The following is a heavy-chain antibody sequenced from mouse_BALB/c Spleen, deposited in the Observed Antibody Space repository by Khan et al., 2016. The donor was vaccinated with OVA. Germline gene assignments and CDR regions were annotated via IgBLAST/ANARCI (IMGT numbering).Heavy chain of an antibody. Sequence: ESGPGLVKPSQSLSLTCTVTGYSITTDYAWNWIRQFPGSKLEWMGHISYSGNTKYNPSLKSRISITRDTSKNQFFLQLNSVTTEDTARYYCARIYGGYFDYWVHGTTLPVSS. CDR2: ISYSGNT. CDR3: ARIYGGYFDY. V-gene: IGHV3-2*02. D-gene: IGHD1-1*01. J-gene: IGHJ2*01. CDR1: GYSITTDYA.